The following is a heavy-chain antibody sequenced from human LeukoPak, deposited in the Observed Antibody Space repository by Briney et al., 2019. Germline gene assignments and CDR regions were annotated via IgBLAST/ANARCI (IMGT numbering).Heavy chain of an antibody. Sequence: QPGGSLRLSCAVSGFIFSSYDMHWVRQAPGKGLEWVAVILYDGGTKYYADFVKGRFTISRDNSKNTQFLQMNNLRAEDTAVYYCAAGDYGASPSLDYWGQGTLVTVSS. CDR2: ILYDGGTK. J-gene: IGHJ4*02. V-gene: IGHV3-30*03. D-gene: IGHD4-17*01. CDR3: AAGDYGASPSLDY. CDR1: GFIFSSYD.